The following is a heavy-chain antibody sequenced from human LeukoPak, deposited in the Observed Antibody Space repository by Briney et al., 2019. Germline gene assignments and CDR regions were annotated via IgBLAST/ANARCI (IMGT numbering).Heavy chain of an antibody. CDR1: GFTFSSYA. V-gene: IGHV3-23*01. D-gene: IGHD4-23*01. J-gene: IGHJ4*02. CDR2: LSGSGGST. CDR3: AKSFAGGNSPIDY. Sequence: GGSLRLSCAASGFTFSSYAMSWVRQAPGKGLEWVSALSGSGGSTYSADSVKGRFTISRDNSKNTLYLQMNSLRAEDTAVYYCAKSFAGGNSPIDYWGQGTLVTVSS.